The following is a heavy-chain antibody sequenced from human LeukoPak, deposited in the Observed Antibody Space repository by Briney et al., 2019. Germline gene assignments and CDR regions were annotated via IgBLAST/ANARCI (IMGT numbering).Heavy chain of an antibody. CDR3: ARDRRNFDWLFYQNWFDP. CDR2: IYYSGST. J-gene: IGHJ5*02. CDR1: GGSISSYY. V-gene: IGHV4-59*12. D-gene: IGHD3-9*01. Sequence: SETLSLTCTVSGGSISSYYWSWIRQPPGKGLEWIGYIYYSGSTNYNPSLKSRVTMSVDTSKNQFSLKLSSVTAADTAVYYCARDRRNFDWLFYQNWFDPWGQGTLVTVSS.